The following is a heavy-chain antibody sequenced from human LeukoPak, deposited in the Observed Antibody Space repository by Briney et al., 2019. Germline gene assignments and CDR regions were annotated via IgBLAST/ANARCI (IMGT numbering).Heavy chain of an antibody. CDR3: AGGDIVATIYFDY. CDR1: GGSISSGGYY. Sequence: KSSETLSLTCTVSGGSISSGGYYWSWIRQHPGKGLEWIGYIYYSGSTYYNPSLKSRVTISVDTSKNQFSLKLSSVTAADTAVYYCAGGDIVATIYFDYWGQGTLVTVSS. J-gene: IGHJ4*02. D-gene: IGHD5-12*01. CDR2: IYYSGST. V-gene: IGHV4-31*03.